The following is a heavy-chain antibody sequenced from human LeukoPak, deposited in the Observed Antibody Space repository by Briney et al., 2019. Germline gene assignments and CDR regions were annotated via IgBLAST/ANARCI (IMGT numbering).Heavy chain of an antibody. CDR2: IYHSGST. V-gene: IGHV4-30-2*01. CDR1: GGSISSGGYS. Sequence: SETLSLTCAVSGGSISSGGYSWSWIRQPPGKGLEWIGYIYHSGSTYYNPSLKSRVTISVDRSKNQFSLKLSSVTAADTAVYYGAGGRSSGVRTYFDYGGQGTLVTVSS. CDR3: AGGRSSGVRTYFDY. J-gene: IGHJ4*02. D-gene: IGHD3-22*01.